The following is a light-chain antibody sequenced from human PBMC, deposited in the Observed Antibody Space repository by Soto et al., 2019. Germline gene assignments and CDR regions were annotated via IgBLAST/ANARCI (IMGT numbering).Light chain of an antibody. V-gene: IGKV3-11*01. CDR3: QQRSNWPRLT. J-gene: IGKJ4*01. CDR1: QSVSSY. CDR2: DAS. Sequence: EIVLTQSPATLSLSPGERATLSCRASQSVSSYLAWYQQKPGQAPRLLIYDASNRATGIPARFSGSGSGTDFTLTLSSLEPEDFAVYYCQQRSNWPRLTFGGGTKVEI.